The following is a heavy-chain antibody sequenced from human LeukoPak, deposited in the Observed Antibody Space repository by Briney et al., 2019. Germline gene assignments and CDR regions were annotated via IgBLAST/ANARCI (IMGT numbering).Heavy chain of an antibody. CDR3: AKGAWDIVVVPATVWDY. J-gene: IGHJ4*02. V-gene: IGHV3-48*03. D-gene: IGHD2-2*01. Sequence: PGGSRRLSCAASGFTFSSYEMNWVRQAPGKGLEWILYINSGGSTIYYADSVKGRFTISRDNSKNTLYLQMSSLRAEDTAVYYCAKGAWDIVVVPATVWDYWGRGTLVTVSS. CDR1: GFTFSSYE. CDR2: INSGGSTI.